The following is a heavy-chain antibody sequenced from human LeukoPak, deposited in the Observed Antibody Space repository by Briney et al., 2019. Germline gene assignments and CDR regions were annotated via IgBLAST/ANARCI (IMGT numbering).Heavy chain of an antibody. CDR3: AREMLVVTLFDY. V-gene: IGHV3-53*01. D-gene: IGHD2-21*02. CDR2: IYSGGSS. J-gene: IGHJ4*02. Sequence: GGSLRLSCAASGFTVSSNYWVRQAPGKGLEWVSVIYSGGSSYYADSVKGRFTISRDNAKNSLYLQMNSLRAEDTAVYYCAREMLVVTLFDYWGQGTLVTVSS. CDR1: GFTVSSNY.